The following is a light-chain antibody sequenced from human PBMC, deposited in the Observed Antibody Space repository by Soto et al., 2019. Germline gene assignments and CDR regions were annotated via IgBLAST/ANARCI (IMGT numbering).Light chain of an antibody. CDR2: DAS. J-gene: IGKJ5*01. CDR1: QSVSSY. V-gene: IGKV3-11*01. Sequence: EIVMTQSPVTLSVSPGERVTLSCRASQSVSSYLAWYQQKPGQAPRLLIYDASNRATGIPARFSGSGSETDFTLTISSLEPEDFAVYYCQQRSNWPPITFGQGTRLEIK. CDR3: QQRSNWPPIT.